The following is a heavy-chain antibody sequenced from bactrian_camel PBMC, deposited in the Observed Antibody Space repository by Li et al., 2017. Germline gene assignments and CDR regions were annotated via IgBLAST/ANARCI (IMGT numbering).Heavy chain of an antibody. Sequence: QVQQVESGGGSEQAGGSLRLSCAASGSKSSVRSMAWFRQTPGSEREGVAATLTGSGITFYGDSVKGRFTISQDTAKNTIFLQMSDLNPEDTAIYYCAARVGSRVCSLASAAWMTTWGQGTQVTVS. D-gene: IGHD5*01. J-gene: IGHJ4*01. V-gene: IGHV3S1*01. CDR2: TLTGSGIT. CDR1: GSKSSVRS. CDR3: AARVGSRVCSLASAAWMTT.